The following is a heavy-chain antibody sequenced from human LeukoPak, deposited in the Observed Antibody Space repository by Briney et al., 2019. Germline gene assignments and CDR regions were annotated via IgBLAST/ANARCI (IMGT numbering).Heavy chain of an antibody. D-gene: IGHD3-22*01. CDR1: GGSFSGYY. J-gene: IGHJ4*02. Sequence: PSETLSLTCAVYGGSFSGYYRSWIRQPPGKGLEWIGEINHSGSTNYNPSPRRRVTISVDTSKNQFSLKLSSVTAADTAVYYCARGAYYYDSSGYYYGYWGQGTLVTVSS. CDR2: INHSGST. CDR3: ARGAYYYDSSGYYYGY. V-gene: IGHV4-34*01.